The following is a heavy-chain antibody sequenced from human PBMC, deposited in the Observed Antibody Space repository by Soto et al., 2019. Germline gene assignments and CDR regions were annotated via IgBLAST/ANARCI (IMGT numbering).Heavy chain of an antibody. V-gene: IGHV3-30*18. Sequence: QVQLVESGGGVVQPGRSLRLSCAASGFTFSSYGMHWVRQAPGKGLEWVAVISYDGSNKYYADSVKGRFTISRDNSKNTLYLQMNSLRAEDTAVYYCAKERAGSGWYPYFDYWGQGTLVTVSS. J-gene: IGHJ4*02. D-gene: IGHD6-19*01. CDR3: AKERAGSGWYPYFDY. CDR2: ISYDGSNK. CDR1: GFTFSSYG.